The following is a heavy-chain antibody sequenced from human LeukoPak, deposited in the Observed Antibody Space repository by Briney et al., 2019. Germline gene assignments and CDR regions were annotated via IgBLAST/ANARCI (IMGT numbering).Heavy chain of an antibody. V-gene: IGHV3-66*01. CDR2: IYSGGTA. Sequence: PGGSLRLSCAASGFTFNNAWMSWVRQAPGKGLEWVSVIYSGGTAHYADSVKGRFMISRDMSKNTVYLQMNSLRAEDTAVYYCARDILTSGWYEFDHWGQGTLVTVSS. CDR3: ARDILTSGWYEFDH. J-gene: IGHJ4*02. CDR1: GFTFNNAW. D-gene: IGHD6-19*01.